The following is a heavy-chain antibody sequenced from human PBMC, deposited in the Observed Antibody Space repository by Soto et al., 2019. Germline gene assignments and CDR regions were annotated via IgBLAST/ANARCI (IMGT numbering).Heavy chain of an antibody. J-gene: IGHJ6*02. CDR1: GYTFTSYD. V-gene: IGHV1-8*01. CDR3: AREKTSYGMDV. Sequence: QVQLVQSGAEVKKPGASVKVSCKASGYTFTSYDINWVRQATGQGLEWMGWMNPNSGNTGYAQKFQGRVTMTTNTSIRTAYMELSSLSSEDTAVYYFAREKTSYGMDVWGQGTTVTVSS. CDR2: MNPNSGNT.